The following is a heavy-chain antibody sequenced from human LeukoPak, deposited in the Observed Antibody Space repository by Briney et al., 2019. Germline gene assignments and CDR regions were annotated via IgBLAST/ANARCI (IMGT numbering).Heavy chain of an antibody. CDR3: AGPGIAAAGTR. V-gene: IGHV4-59*01. CDR2: IYYSGST. J-gene: IGHJ4*02. Sequence: SETLSLTCAVYGGSFSDYYWSWIRQPPGKGLEWIGYIYYSGSTNYNPSLKSRVTISVDTSKNQFSLKLSSVTAADTAVYYCAGPGIAAAGTRWGQGTLVTVSS. D-gene: IGHD6-13*01. CDR1: GGSFSDYY.